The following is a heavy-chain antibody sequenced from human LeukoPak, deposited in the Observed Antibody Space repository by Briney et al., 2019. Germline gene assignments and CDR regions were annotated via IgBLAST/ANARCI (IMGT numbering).Heavy chain of an antibody. CDR2: IYYTGST. Sequence: SETLSLTCSVSGGSISSSNNYWGWIRQPPGKGLEWIGTIYYTGSTYYNPSLKSRVALSVDTSKNQLSLKLNSVTAADTAVYYCVRSMGPIKHGFDYWGQGTLVTVSS. V-gene: IGHV4-39*01. CDR1: GGSISSSNNY. CDR3: VRSMGPIKHGFDY. D-gene: IGHD1-26*01. J-gene: IGHJ4*02.